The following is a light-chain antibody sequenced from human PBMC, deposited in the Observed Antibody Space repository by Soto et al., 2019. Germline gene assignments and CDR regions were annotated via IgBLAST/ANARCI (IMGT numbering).Light chain of an antibody. J-gene: IGLJ1*01. V-gene: IGLV2-14*01. CDR3: SSYSISTAYL. Sequence: QSALTQPASVSGSPGQSITISCTGTSSDVGGYDYVSWYQLHPGKAPKLKVFEVSNRPSGVSYRFSGSKSGNTASLTISGLQAEDEAAYFCSSYSISTAYLFGTGTKVTVL. CDR1: SSDVGGYDY. CDR2: EVS.